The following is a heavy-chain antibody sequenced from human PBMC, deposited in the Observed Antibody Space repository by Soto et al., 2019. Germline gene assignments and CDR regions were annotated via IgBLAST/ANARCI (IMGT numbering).Heavy chain of an antibody. CDR1: GGSFSGYY. CDR2: INHSGST. Sequence: SETLSLTCAVYGGSFSGYYWSWIRQPPGKGLEWIGEINHSGSTNYNPSLKSRVTISVDTSKNQFSLKLSSVTAADTAVYYCARRIFGVVIRNYNFDYWGQGTLVTVSS. V-gene: IGHV4-34*01. D-gene: IGHD3-3*01. J-gene: IGHJ4*02. CDR3: ARRIFGVVIRNYNFDY.